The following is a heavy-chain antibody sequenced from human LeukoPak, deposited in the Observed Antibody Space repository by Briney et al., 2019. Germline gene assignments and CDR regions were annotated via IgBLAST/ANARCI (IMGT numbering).Heavy chain of an antibody. CDR1: GFTFSSYS. D-gene: IGHD3-3*01. CDR3: ARGFWSGSDY. CDR2: INRNGSTI. J-gene: IGHJ4*02. V-gene: IGHV3-48*01. Sequence: GRSLRLSCAASGFTFSSYSMNWVRQAPGQGLEWVSYINRNGSTIYYADSVKGRFTISRDNVKNSLYLQMNSLRAEDTGVYYCARGFWSGSDYWGQGTLVTVSS.